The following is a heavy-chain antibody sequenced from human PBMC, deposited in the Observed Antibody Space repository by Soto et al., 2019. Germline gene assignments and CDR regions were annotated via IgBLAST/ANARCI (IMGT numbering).Heavy chain of an antibody. J-gene: IGHJ6*02. Sequence: PSETLSLTCTVSGGSNSSYYWTWIRQPPGKGLEWIGYIYYSGSTYYNPSLKSRVTISVDTSKNQFSLRLNSVTAADTAVYYCARRRVTTIYYYGMDVWGQGTTVTVSS. CDR3: ARRRVTTIYYYGMDV. CDR2: IYYSGST. CDR1: GGSNSSYY. V-gene: IGHV4-59*01. D-gene: IGHD4-17*01.